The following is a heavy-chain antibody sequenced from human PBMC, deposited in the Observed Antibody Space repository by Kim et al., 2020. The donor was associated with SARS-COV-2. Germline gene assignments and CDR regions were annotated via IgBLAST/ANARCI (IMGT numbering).Heavy chain of an antibody. Sequence: ASVKVSCKVSGYTLTELSMHWVRQAPGKGLEWMGGFDPEDGETIYAQKFQGRVTMTEDTSTDTAYMELSSLRSEDTAVYYCATDQTTVTMSSNYYYYYGMDVWGQGTTVTVSS. D-gene: IGHD4-17*01. J-gene: IGHJ6*02. V-gene: IGHV1-24*01. CDR3: ATDQTTVTMSSNYYYYYGMDV. CDR1: GYTLTELS. CDR2: FDPEDGET.